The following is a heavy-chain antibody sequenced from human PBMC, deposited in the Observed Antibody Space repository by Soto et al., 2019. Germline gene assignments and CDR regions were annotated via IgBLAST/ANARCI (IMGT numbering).Heavy chain of an antibody. J-gene: IGHJ4*02. CDR1: GFTFSSYA. CDR2: ISGIGGST. CDR3: AKETWIQLWLYFDY. Sequence: GGSLRLSCVAPGFTFSSYALSWVRQAPGKGLEWVSAISGIGGSTYYADSVKGRFTISRDNSKNTLYLQMNSLRAEDTAVYYCAKETWIQLWLYFDYWGQGTLVTVSS. D-gene: IGHD5-18*01. V-gene: IGHV3-23*01.